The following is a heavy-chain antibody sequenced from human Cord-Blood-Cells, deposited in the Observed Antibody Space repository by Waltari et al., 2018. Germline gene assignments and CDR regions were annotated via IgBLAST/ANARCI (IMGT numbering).Heavy chain of an antibody. CDR1: GGSISSSSYY. Sequence: QLQLQESGPGLVKPSETLSLTCTVPGGSISSSSYYWGWIRQPPGKGLEWIGSIYYSGSTYYNPSLSSRVTIAVDTSKNRFSLKLSSVTAADTAVYYCARHYEYQLLDSFDPWGQGTLVTVSS. V-gene: IGHV4-39*01. CDR3: ARHYEYQLLDSFDP. J-gene: IGHJ5*02. CDR2: IYYSGST. D-gene: IGHD2-2*01.